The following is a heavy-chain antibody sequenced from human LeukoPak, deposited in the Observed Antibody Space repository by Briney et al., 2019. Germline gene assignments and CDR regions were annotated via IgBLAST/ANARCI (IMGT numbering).Heavy chain of an antibody. Sequence: GVSLRLSCAASGFTFSSYSMNWARQAPGKGLEWVSYISSSSSTIYYADSVKGRFTISRDNAKNSLYLQMNSLRDEDTAVYYCATLRYFDWEFDYWGQGTLVTVSS. D-gene: IGHD3-9*01. CDR2: ISSSSSTI. CDR1: GFTFSSYS. V-gene: IGHV3-48*02. CDR3: ATLRYFDWEFDY. J-gene: IGHJ4*02.